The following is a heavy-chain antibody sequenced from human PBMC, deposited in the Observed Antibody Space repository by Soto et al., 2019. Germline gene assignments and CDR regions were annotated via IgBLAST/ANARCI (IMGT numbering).Heavy chain of an antibody. J-gene: IGHJ4*02. CDR3: ARPYSSGWYGDLDY. CDR2: ISYDGSNK. Sequence: QVQLVESGGGVVQPGRSLRLSCTASGFTFSSYAMHWVRQAPGKGLEWGAVISYDGSNKYYADSVKGRFTISRDNSKKPMYLQMNSLRVKDTAVYYCARPYSSGWYGDLDYWGQGTLVTVSS. D-gene: IGHD6-19*01. V-gene: IGHV3-30-3*01. CDR1: GFTFSSYA.